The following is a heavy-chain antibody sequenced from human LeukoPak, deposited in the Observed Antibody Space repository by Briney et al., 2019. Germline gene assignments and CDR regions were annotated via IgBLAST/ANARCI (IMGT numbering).Heavy chain of an antibody. CDR2: IHPEGNEK. J-gene: IGHJ4*02. V-gene: IGHV3-7*04. CDR1: GFSFTNFW. CDR3: ARGDAFSGDH. Sequence: GGSLRLSCAVSGFSFTNFWMSWVRQAPGRGPEWVANIHPEGNEKYHVESVKGRFTISRDNTKNLLFLQMNGLRVEDTAVYYCARGDAFSGDHWGQGTLVTVSS.